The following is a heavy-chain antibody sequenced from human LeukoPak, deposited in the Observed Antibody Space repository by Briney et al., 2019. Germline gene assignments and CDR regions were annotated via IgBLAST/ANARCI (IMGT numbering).Heavy chain of an antibody. Sequence: ASVKVSCKASGGTFSSSSVSWVRQAPGQGPEWMGTIIPMFGTTKYPQKFQDRVTMSTDESTTTVYMELSGLRSEDTAVYYCARPMSGRWLEPPFDFWGQGTLVTVSS. V-gene: IGHV1-69*05. J-gene: IGHJ4*02. CDR2: IIPMFGTT. CDR3: ARPMSGRWLEPPFDF. D-gene: IGHD5-24*01. CDR1: GGTFSSSS.